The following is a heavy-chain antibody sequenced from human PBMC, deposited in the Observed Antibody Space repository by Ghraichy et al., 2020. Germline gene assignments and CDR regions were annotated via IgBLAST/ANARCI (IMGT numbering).Heavy chain of an antibody. D-gene: IGHD1-26*01. CDR1: GYTLTELS. CDR2: FDPEDGET. J-gene: IGHJ4*02. V-gene: IGHV1-24*01. Sequence: ASVKVSCKVSGYTLTELSMHWVRQAPGKGLEWMGGFDPEDGETIYAQKFQGRVTMTEDTSTDTAYMELSSLRSEDTAVYYCATSAYLVGAQTRFDYWGQGTLVTVSS. CDR3: ATSAYLVGAQTRFDY.